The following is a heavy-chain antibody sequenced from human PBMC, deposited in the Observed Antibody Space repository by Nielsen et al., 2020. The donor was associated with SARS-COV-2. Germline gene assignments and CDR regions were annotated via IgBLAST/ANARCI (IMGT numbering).Heavy chain of an antibody. CDR1: GFTFSSYG. CDR3: AKSITGSSYQFDY. J-gene: IGHJ4*02. CDR2: IWYDGSNK. Sequence: GGSLRLSCAASGFTFSSYGMHWVRQAPGKGLEWVAVIWYDGSNKYYADSVKGRLTISRDDSKNTVHVQVDSLRPEDTAVYYCAKSITGSSYQFDYWGQGTLVTVSS. D-gene: IGHD3-10*01. V-gene: IGHV3-30*02.